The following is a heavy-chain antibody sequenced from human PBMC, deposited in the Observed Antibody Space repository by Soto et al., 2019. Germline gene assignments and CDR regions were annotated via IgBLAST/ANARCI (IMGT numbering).Heavy chain of an antibody. J-gene: IGHJ4*02. CDR1: GFTFSSYG. V-gene: IGHV3-30*18. CDR3: AKDRQRSSSGFYFDY. Sequence: GGSLRLSCAASGFTFSSYGMHWVRQAPGKGLEWVAVISYDGSNKYYADSVKGRFTISRDNTKNTLYLQMNSLRAEDTAVYYCAKDRQRSSSGFYFDYWGQGTLVTVSS. D-gene: IGHD6-13*01. CDR2: ISYDGSNK.